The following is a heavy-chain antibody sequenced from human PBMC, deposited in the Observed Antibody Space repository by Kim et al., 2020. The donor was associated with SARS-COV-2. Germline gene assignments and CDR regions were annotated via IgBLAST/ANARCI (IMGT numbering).Heavy chain of an antibody. J-gene: IGHJ6*02. CDR2: IDDSGST. V-gene: IGHV4-39*07. D-gene: IGHD2-15*01. Sequence: SETLSLTCTVSGGSISSSRYYWGWIRQPQGKGLEWIGSIDDSGSTYYNPSLKSRVTISVDTSKKQFSLKLSSVTAADTSAYYCARVACAVDYGMDAWG. CDR3: ARVACAVDYGMDA. CDR1: GGSISSSRYY.